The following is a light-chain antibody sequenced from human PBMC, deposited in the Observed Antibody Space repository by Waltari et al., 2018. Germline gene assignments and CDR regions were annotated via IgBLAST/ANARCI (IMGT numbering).Light chain of an antibody. J-gene: IGKJ1*01. CDR1: QSICRY. CDR3: QNHERLPAV. CDR2: GAS. V-gene: IGKV3-20*01. Sequence: EIVLTQPPGTLSLPPGERATLSCRASQSICRYLVWYQQKPGQAPRLLIYGASSRAAGIPDRFSGSGSGTNFSLTISRLEPEDFAVYYCQNHERLPAVFGQGTKVEIK.